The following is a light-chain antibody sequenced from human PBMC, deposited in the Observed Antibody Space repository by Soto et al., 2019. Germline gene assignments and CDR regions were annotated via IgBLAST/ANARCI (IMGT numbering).Light chain of an antibody. V-gene: IGLV3-1*01. CDR1: ELGDKY. CDR3: QAWDINTVV. Sequence: SYELTQPPSVSVSPGQTASITCSGDELGDKYVSWYQQKPGQSPVLVIYQDRKRPSGIPERLSGSNSGNIATLTISGTQAMDEADYYCQAWDINTVVFGGGTKLTVL. J-gene: IGLJ2*01. CDR2: QDR.